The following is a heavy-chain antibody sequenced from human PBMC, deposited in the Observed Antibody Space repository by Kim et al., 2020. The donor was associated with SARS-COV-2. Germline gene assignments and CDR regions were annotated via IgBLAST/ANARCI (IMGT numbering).Heavy chain of an antibody. D-gene: IGHD3-10*01. J-gene: IGHJ6*02. CDR2: IHASGTT. Sequence: SETLSLTCAVSGGYLSTYYWGWIRQPPGKGLEWIGEIHASGTTNRNQSLKCRVTVSVYVSKNQFSLRLNSGVAAAAAVYYCARIPSRNFYYFDGMDVWGQGTTLIVSS. V-gene: IGHV4-34*01. CDR1: GGYLSTYY. CDR3: ARIPSRNFYYFDGMDV.